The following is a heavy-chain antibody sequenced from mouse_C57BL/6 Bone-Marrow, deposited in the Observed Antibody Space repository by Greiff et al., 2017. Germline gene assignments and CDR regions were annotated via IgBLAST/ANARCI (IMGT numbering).Heavy chain of an antibody. CDR2: ISYDGSN. J-gene: IGHJ4*01. D-gene: IGHD1-1*01. CDR3: ARQVGYYYGHYAMDY. V-gene: IGHV3-6*01. Sequence: ESGPGLVKPSQSLSLTCSVTGYSITSGYYWNWIRQFPGNKLEWMGYISYDGSNNYNPSLKNRISITRDTSKNQFFLKLNSVTTEDTATYYCARQVGYYYGHYAMDYWGQGTSVTVSS. CDR1: GYSITSGYY.